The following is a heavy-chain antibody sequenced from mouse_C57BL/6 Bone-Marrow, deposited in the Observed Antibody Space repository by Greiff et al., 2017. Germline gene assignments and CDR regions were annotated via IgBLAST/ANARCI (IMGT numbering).Heavy chain of an antibody. CDR2: IYPGDGDT. D-gene: IGHD2-2*01. Sequence: QVQLQQSGPELVKPGASVKISCKASGYAFSSSWMNWVKQRPGKGLEWIGRIYPGDGDTNYNGKFKGKATLTADKSSSTAYMQLSSLTSEDSAVYFCAREGGYGPYFDYWGQGTTLTVSS. CDR3: AREGGYGPYFDY. J-gene: IGHJ2*01. CDR1: GYAFSSSW. V-gene: IGHV1-82*01.